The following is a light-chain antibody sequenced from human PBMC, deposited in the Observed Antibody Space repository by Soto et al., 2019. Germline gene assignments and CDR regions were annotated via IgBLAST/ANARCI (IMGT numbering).Light chain of an antibody. CDR3: QQDNNWPPGYT. J-gene: IGKJ2*01. V-gene: IGKV3-15*01. Sequence: EIVLTQSPATLSVSPGERATLSCRASQSISTNLAWYQQKSGQAPSLLIYDASTRATGIPARFSGSGSGTEFTLTISSLQSEDFAVYYCQQDNNWPPGYTFGQGTKLEIK. CDR2: DAS. CDR1: QSISTN.